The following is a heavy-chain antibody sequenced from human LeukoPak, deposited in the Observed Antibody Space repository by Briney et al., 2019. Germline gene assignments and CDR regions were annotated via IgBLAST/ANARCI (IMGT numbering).Heavy chain of an antibody. Sequence: ASVKVPCKASGYTFNRYGITWVRQAPGQGREWMGWISGYNGNTNYAQKLQGRVTMTTDTSTSTAHMELRSLRSDDTATYYCARDYGYGVTVMISDDYWGQGTLVTVSS. CDR1: GYTFNRYG. D-gene: IGHD5-12*01. J-gene: IGHJ4*02. V-gene: IGHV1-18*01. CDR3: ARDYGYGVTVMISDDY. CDR2: ISGYNGNT.